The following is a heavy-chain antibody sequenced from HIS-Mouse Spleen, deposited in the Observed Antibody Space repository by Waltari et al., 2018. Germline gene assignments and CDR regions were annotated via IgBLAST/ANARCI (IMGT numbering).Heavy chain of an antibody. V-gene: IGHV4-39*07. D-gene: IGHD6-13*01. Sequence: QLQLQESGPGLVKPSETLSLTSPFSVGSIRSSSFYCGWIRQPPGKGLEWIGSIYYSGSTYYNPSLKSRVTISVDTSKNQFSLKLSSVTAADTAVYYCAREIPYSSSWYDWYFDLWGRGTLVTVSS. CDR3: AREIPYSSSWYDWYFDL. CDR2: IYYSGST. CDR1: VGSIRSSSFY. J-gene: IGHJ2*01.